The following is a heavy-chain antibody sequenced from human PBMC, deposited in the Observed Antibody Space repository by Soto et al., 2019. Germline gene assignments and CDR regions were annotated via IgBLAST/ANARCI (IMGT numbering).Heavy chain of an antibody. V-gene: IGHV3-30*18. J-gene: IGHJ4*02. Sequence: HPGGSLRLSCAASGFTFSSYGMHWVRQAPGKGLEWVAVISYDGSNKYYADSVKGRFTISRDNSKNTLYLQMNSLRAEDTAVYYCAKEASSGWYCDYWGQGTLVTVSS. D-gene: IGHD6-19*01. CDR2: ISYDGSNK. CDR1: GFTFSSYG. CDR3: AKEASSGWYCDY.